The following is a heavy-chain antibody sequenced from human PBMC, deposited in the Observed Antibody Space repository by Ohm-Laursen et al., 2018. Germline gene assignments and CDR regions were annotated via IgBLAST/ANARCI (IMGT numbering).Heavy chain of an antibody. D-gene: IGHD6-6*01. CDR3: AVTGRGYSSSSDY. CDR2: VHYSGST. Sequence: SETLSLTCIVSGGSISSSSYYWGWIRQPPGKGLEWIGSVHYSGSTYYNPSLRSRVTISVDTSKDQFSLKLSSVTAADTALYYCAVTGRGYSSSSDYWGQGTLVTVSS. V-gene: IGHV4-39*01. CDR1: GGSISSSSYY. J-gene: IGHJ4*02.